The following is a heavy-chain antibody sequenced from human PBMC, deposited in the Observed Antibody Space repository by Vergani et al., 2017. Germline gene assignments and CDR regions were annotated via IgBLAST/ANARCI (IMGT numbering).Heavy chain of an antibody. CDR3: ARDLGPTYYYDSSGYYYSYYYYGMDV. D-gene: IGHD3-22*01. CDR1: GGTFSSYA. CDR2: IIPIFGTA. J-gene: IGHJ6*02. Sequence: QVQLVQSGAEVMKPGSSVKVSCKASGGTFSSYAISWVRQAPGQGLEWMGGIIPIFGTANYAQKFQGRVTITADESTSTAYMELSSLRSEDTAVYYCARDLGPTYYYDSSGYYYSYYYYGMDVWGQGP. V-gene: IGHV1-69*12.